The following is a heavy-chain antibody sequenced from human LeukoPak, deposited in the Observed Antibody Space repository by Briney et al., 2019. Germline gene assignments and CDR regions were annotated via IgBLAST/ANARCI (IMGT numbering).Heavy chain of an antibody. CDR3: ARHRPYYYDSSGYYY. Sequence: SQTLSLTCAISGDSFSSNSAAWNWIRQSPSRGLEWLGRTYYRSKWYNDYAVSVKSRITINPDTSKNQFSLQLNSVTPEDTAVYYCARHRPYYYDSSGYYYWGQGTLVTVSS. D-gene: IGHD3-22*01. J-gene: IGHJ4*02. V-gene: IGHV6-1*01. CDR1: GDSFSSNSAA. CDR2: TYYRSKWYN.